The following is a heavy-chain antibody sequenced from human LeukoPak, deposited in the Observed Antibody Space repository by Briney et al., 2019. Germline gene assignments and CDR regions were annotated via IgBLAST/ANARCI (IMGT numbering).Heavy chain of an antibody. J-gene: IGHJ4*02. CDR1: GGSFSGYY. V-gene: IGHV4-34*01. CDR2: INHSGST. Sequence: SETLSLTCAVYGGSFSGYYWSWIRQPPGKGLEWIGEINHSGSTNYNPSLKSRVTISVDTSKNQFSLKLSSVTAADTAVYYCARGPGLLWIRRYYFDYWGQGTQVTVSS. CDR3: ARGPGLLWIRRYYFDY. D-gene: IGHD3-10*01.